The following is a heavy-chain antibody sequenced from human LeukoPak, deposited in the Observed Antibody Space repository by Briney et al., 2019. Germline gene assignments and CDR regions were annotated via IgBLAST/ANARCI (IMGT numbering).Heavy chain of an antibody. V-gene: IGHV3-30*04. D-gene: IGHD5-24*01. CDR3: ARGVRERGHGLLFDY. J-gene: IGHJ4*02. CDR2: ISYDDTNK. CDR1: GFTFSNYA. Sequence: GGSLRLSCAASGFTFSNYALHWVRQAPGKGLEWVAVISYDDTNKYYVDSVKGRFTISRDNSKNTLYLQMNSLRAEDTAVYYCARGVRERGHGLLFDYWGQGTLVTVSS.